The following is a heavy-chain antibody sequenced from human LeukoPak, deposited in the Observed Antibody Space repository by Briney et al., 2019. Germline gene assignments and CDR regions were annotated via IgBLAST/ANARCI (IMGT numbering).Heavy chain of an antibody. Sequence: GASVKVSCKASGYTFTSYGISWVRQAPGQGLEWMGWINPNSGGTNYAQKFQGRVTMTRDTSISTAYMELSRLRSDDTAVYYCARNWNADYWGQGTLVTVSS. CDR3: ARNWNADY. J-gene: IGHJ4*02. V-gene: IGHV1-2*02. D-gene: IGHD1-1*01. CDR2: INPNSGGT. CDR1: GYTFTSYG.